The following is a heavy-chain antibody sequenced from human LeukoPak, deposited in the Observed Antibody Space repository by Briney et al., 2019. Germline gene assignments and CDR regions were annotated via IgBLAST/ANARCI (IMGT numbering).Heavy chain of an antibody. D-gene: IGHD3-22*01. CDR1: GFTFRSYG. CDR3: AKDPTHFRVWDDYDNTRLNY. CDR2: TRYDGNNK. V-gene: IGHV3-30*02. Sequence: GGSLRLSWAASGFTFRSYGVHWVCQAPGEGLELVAFTRYDGNNKYYADSVKGRFTISRDNSKNTVYLQMNSLRAEDTAVYYCAKDPTHFRVWDDYDNTRLNYWGQGTLVTVSS. J-gene: IGHJ4*02.